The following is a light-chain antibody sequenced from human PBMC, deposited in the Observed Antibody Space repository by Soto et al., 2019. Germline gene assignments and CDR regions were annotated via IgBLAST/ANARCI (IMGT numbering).Light chain of an antibody. CDR3: QQYNSYSIT. CDR2: KAS. J-gene: IGKJ3*01. V-gene: IGKV1-5*03. Sequence: DIQMTQSPSTLSASVGDRVTITCRASQSISSWLAWYQQKPGKAPKLLIYKASSLESGVPPRFSGSGSGTEFTLTISSLQPDDFATYYCQQYNSYSITFGPGTKVDIK. CDR1: QSISSW.